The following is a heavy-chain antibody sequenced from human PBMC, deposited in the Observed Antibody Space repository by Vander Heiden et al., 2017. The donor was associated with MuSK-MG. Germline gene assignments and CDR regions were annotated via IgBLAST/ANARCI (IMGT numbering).Heavy chain of an antibody. CDR2: ISGSGGST. Sequence: EVQLLESGEGSVQPGGSLRLSCAASGFTFSRYGMNWVRQAPGKGLEWVSAISGSGGSTYYADSVKGRFTISRDNSKNTLYLQMNSLRAEDTAVYYCAKDLQDDDSWTGYSTNDYWGQGTLVTVSS. J-gene: IGHJ4*02. V-gene: IGHV3-23*01. CDR3: AKDLQDDDSWTGYSTNDY. CDR1: GFTFSRYG. D-gene: IGHD3-9*01.